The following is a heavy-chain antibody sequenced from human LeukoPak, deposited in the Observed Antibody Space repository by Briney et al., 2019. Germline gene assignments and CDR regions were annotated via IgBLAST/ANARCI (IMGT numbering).Heavy chain of an antibody. CDR3: AISQNRKIAAGYAFDI. V-gene: IGHV1-8*01. D-gene: IGHD6-25*01. CDR1: GYTFTSCD. J-gene: IGHJ3*02. Sequence: ASVTVSCKASGYTFTSCDINWVRQATGQGLEWMGWMNPNSGNTGYAQKFQGRVTMTRNTSISTAYMELSSLRSEDTAVYYCAISQNRKIAAGYAFDIWGQGTMVTVSS. CDR2: MNPNSGNT.